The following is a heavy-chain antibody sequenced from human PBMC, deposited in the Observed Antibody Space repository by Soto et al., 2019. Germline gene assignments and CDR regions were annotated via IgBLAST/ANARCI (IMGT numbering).Heavy chain of an antibody. CDR1: GGTFSSYA. CDR3: ARTTVTSDYVPPYNNYGMEV. CDR2: IIPIFGTA. J-gene: IGHJ6*02. Sequence: SVKVYCKASGGTFSSYAISWVRQSPGQGHEWMGGIIPIFGTANYAQKFQGRVTITADESTSTAYMELSSLRSEDTSVSYCARTTVTSDYVPPYNNYGMEVWDQGTTVTISS. V-gene: IGHV1-69*13. D-gene: IGHD4-17*01.